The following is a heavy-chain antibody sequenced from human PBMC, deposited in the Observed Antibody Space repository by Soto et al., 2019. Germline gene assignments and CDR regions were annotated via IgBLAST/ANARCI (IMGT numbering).Heavy chain of an antibody. CDR2: IYYSGST. CDR3: ARDRIAAAGTGAHP. Sequence: SETLSLSCTVSGGSVSSGRYYWSWIRQPPGKGLEWIGYIYYSGSTNYNPSLKSRVTISVDTSKYQFSLKLSSVTAADTAVYYCARDRIAAAGTGAHPWGQGTLVTVSS. J-gene: IGHJ5*02. V-gene: IGHV4-61*01. D-gene: IGHD6-13*01. CDR1: GGSVSSGRYY.